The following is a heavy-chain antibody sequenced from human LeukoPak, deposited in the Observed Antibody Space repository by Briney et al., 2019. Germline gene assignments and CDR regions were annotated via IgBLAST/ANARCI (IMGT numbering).Heavy chain of an antibody. CDR3: ASSGYCSGGSCYPNYFDY. J-gene: IGHJ4*02. V-gene: IGHV1-3*01. Sequence: ASVKVSCKASGYTFTSCAMHWVRQAPGQRLEWMGWINAGNGNTKYSQKFQGRVTITRDTSASTAYMELSSLRSEDTAVYYCASSGYCSGGSCYPNYFDYWGQGTLVTVSS. CDR2: INAGNGNT. CDR1: GYTFTSCA. D-gene: IGHD2-15*01.